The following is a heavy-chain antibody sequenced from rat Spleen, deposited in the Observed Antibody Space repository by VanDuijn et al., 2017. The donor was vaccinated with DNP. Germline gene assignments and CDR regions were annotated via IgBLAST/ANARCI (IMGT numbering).Heavy chain of an antibody. V-gene: IGHV4-2*01. D-gene: IGHD1-11*01. Sequence: EVKLVESGGGLVQPGRSLKLSCAASGFNFNDYWMGWVRQAPGKGLEWIGEINKDSRTINYIPSLKEKITISRDNAQNTLYLQMSKLGSEDTAIYYCAKGPNYGGWSDYFDYWGQGVMFTVSS. CDR1: GFNFNDYW. CDR3: AKGPNYGGWSDYFDY. CDR2: INKDSRTI. J-gene: IGHJ2*01.